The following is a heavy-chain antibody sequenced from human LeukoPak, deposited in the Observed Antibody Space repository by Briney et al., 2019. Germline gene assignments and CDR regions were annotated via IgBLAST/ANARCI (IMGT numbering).Heavy chain of an antibody. CDR1: GFTFSSYA. CDR2: ISYDGSNK. V-gene: IGHV3-30*04. Sequence: GGSLRLSCAASGFTFSSYAMHWVRQAPGKGLEWVAVISYDGSNKYYADSVKGRFTISRDNSKNTLYLQMNSPRAEDTAVYYCARGGVIAVAGTPPDYWGQGTLVTVSS. J-gene: IGHJ4*02. D-gene: IGHD6-19*01. CDR3: ARGGVIAVAGTPPDY.